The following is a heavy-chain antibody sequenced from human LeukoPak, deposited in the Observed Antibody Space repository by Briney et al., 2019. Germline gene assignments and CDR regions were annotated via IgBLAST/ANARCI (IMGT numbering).Heavy chain of an antibody. CDR2: INSDGSST. CDR1: GFTFSSYW. V-gene: IGHV3-74*01. CDR3: ARIPGGSGSQYDH. J-gene: IGHJ4*02. D-gene: IGHD3-10*01. Sequence: PGGSLTLSCAASGFTFSSYWMHWVRQAPGKGLVWVSRINSDGSSTFYADSVKGRFTTSRDNAENTVYLQMNSLRADDTAVYYCARIPGGSGSQYDHWGQGTLVIVSS.